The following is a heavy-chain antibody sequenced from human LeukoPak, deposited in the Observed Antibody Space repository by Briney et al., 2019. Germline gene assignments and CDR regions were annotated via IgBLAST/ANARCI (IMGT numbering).Heavy chain of an antibody. D-gene: IGHD3-22*01. CDR3: ARDRGLYYYDSSGSNRALDY. V-gene: IGHV3-7*01. CDR1: GFSFRNFW. J-gene: IGHJ4*02. Sequence: PGGPLRLSCAASGFSFRNFWMTWVRQAPGKGLEWVANIKQDGGETYYVDSVKGRFTISRDNAKNSLYLQMNSLRAEDTAVYYCARDRGLYYYDSSGSNRALDYWGQGTLVTVSS. CDR2: IKQDGGET.